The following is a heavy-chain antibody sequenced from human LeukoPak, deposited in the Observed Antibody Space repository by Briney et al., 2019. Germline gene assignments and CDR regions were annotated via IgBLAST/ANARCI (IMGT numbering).Heavy chain of an antibody. CDR1: GYTFTGYY. CDR3: ARESNTYYYGSGSHDAFDF. Sequence: GASVKVSCKASGYTFTGYYMHWVRQAPGQGLEWMGWISPTSGGPNYAQKFQGRVTMTRDTSISTAYMELSSLRSDDTAVYYCARESNTYYYGSGSHDAFDFWGQGTMVTVPS. J-gene: IGHJ3*01. V-gene: IGHV1-2*02. CDR2: ISPTSGGP. D-gene: IGHD3-10*01.